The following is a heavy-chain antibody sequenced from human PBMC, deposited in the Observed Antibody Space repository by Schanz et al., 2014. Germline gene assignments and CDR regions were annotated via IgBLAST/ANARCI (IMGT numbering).Heavy chain of an antibody. Sequence: EVQLVESGGGLIQPGGSLRLSCAASGFTFSSYAMSWVRQAPGKGLEWVSIISGSGGSTYYADSVKGRFTISRDNSKNTLYLQMNSLRAEDTAVYYCAKGRFGELSAFDIWGQGTMVTVSS. CDR2: ISGSGGST. CDR3: AKGRFGELSAFDI. V-gene: IGHV3-23*04. D-gene: IGHD3-10*01. J-gene: IGHJ3*02. CDR1: GFTFSSYA.